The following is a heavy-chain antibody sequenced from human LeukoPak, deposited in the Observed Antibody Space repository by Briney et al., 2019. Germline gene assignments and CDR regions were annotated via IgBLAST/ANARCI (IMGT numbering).Heavy chain of an antibody. V-gene: IGHV4-34*01. J-gene: IGHJ4*02. CDR1: GGSFSGYY. Sequence: SETLSLTCAVYGGSFSGYYWSWIRQPPGKGLEWIGEINHSGSTNYNPSLKSRVTISVDTSKNQFSLKLSSVTAADTAVYYCAREDYGGNSGKDYWGQGTLVTVSS. CDR2: INHSGST. D-gene: IGHD4-23*01. CDR3: AREDYGGNSGKDY.